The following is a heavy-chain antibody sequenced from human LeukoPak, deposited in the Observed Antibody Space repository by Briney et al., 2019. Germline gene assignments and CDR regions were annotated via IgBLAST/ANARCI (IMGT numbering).Heavy chain of an antibody. J-gene: IGHJ5*02. Sequence: PSETLPLTCAVYGGSFSGYYWSWIRQPPGKGLEWIGEINHSGSTNYNPSLKSRVTISVDTSKNQFSLKLSSVTAADTAVYYCARSSGWYDVNWFDPWGQGTLVTVSS. CDR3: ARSSGWYDVNWFDP. V-gene: IGHV4-34*01. CDR1: GGSFSGYY. CDR2: INHSGST. D-gene: IGHD6-13*01.